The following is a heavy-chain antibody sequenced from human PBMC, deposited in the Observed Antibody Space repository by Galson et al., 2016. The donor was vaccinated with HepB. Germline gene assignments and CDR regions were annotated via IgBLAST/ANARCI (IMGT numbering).Heavy chain of an antibody. D-gene: IGHD3-10*01. J-gene: IGHJ4*02. Sequence: SLRLSCAGSGFAFNSYRLHWIRQAPGRELEWVAIVSHDGNLKRYGDSVRGGFTASRYNSNNTMFLQMDSLTSEDTAVYYCASDRSGGGCDYWGQGTLVTVSS. CDR1: GFAFNSYR. CDR2: VSHDGNLK. V-gene: IGHV3-30*03. CDR3: ASDRSGGGCDY.